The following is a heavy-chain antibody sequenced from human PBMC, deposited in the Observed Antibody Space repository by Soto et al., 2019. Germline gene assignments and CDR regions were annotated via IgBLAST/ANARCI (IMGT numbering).Heavy chain of an antibody. Sequence: ASVKVSCKASGGTFSSYAISWVRQAPGQGLEWMGGIIPIFGTANYAQKFQGRVTITADESTSTAYMELSSLRSEDTAVYDCASHFLPAVVVPSSIHGYSSGCYSYCGQGTFVTVSS. CDR2: IIPIFGTA. V-gene: IGHV1-69*13. J-gene: IGHJ4*02. D-gene: IGHD6-19*01. CDR1: GGTFSSYA. CDR3: ASHFLPAVVVPSSIHGYSSGCYSY.